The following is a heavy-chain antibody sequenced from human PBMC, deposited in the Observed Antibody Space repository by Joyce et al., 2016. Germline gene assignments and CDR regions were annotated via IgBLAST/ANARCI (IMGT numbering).Heavy chain of an antibody. CDR2: NLPVFNLI. V-gene: IGHV1-69*01. CDR1: GGTFRSHS. CDR3: AKGGVIAAKICYFDS. Sequence: QVQLVQSGAEVKKPGSSLRVSCKTSGGTFRSHSITWMRQAPGQGLEWMGGNLPVFNLINYAEKFQGRVTITADESTTTAYMELTRLTSEDTAVYFCAKGGVIAAKICYFDSWGQGTLVTVSS. J-gene: IGHJ4*02. D-gene: IGHD2-21*01.